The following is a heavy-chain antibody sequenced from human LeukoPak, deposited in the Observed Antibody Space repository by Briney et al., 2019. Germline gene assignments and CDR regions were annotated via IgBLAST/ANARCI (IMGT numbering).Heavy chain of an antibody. J-gene: IGHJ6*03. D-gene: IGHD2-2*01. CDR2: FDPEDGET. Sequence: GASVKVSCKVSGYTLTELSMHWVRQAPGKGLEWMGGFDPEDGETIYAQKFQGRVTMTEDTSTDTAYMELSSLRSEDTAVYYCATSTPGHGSLYYYYYYMDVWGKGTTVTVSS. CDR1: GYTLTELS. V-gene: IGHV1-24*01. CDR3: ATSTPGHGSLYYYYYYMDV.